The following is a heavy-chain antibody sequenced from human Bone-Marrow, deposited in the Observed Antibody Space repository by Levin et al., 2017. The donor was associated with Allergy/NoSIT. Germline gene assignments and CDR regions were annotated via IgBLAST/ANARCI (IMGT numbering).Heavy chain of an antibody. J-gene: IGHJ4*02. CDR3: SRAPKPRPRLPRVAAATDF. V-gene: IGHV3-74*03. D-gene: IGHD2-15*01. CDR1: GFTFSDYW. Sequence: GESLKISCTASGFTFSDYWMHWVRQAPGKGLVWVSRINTDSSTTTYADSVKGRFTTSRDNAKNTLYLQMSSLRAEDTGVYYCSRAPKPRPRLPRVAAATDFWGQGTLVAVSS. CDR2: INTDSSTT.